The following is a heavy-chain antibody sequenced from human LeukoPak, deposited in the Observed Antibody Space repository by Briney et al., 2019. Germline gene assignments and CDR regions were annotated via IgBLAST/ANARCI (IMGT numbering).Heavy chain of an antibody. D-gene: IGHD3-22*01. V-gene: IGHV3-7*01. J-gene: IGHJ1*01. CDR2: IKQDGIEK. CDR1: GFTFSNYW. CDR3: ARGSSGYYCDHFQT. Sequence: GGSLRLSCAASGFTFSNYWMTWIRQAPGKGLEWVANIKQDGIEKNYVDSVEGRFTVSRDNTKNSLFLQMDSLRAEDTAVYYCARGSSGYYCDHFQTWSQGSLVTVPS.